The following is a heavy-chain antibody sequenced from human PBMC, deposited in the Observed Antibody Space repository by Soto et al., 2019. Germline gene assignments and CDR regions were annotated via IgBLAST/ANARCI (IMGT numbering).Heavy chain of an antibody. Sequence: PGEALKISWKGSGYSFTNYWIGSVRQMPGKGLEWMGIIYPGDSDTRYSPSFQGQVTISADKSISTAYLQWSSLKASDTAMYYCARQRKVAAQGYYYCGMDVWGQGTTVTVSS. CDR3: ARQRKVAAQGYYYCGMDV. CDR1: GYSFTNYW. CDR2: IYPGDSDT. J-gene: IGHJ6*02. D-gene: IGHD6-25*01. V-gene: IGHV5-51*01.